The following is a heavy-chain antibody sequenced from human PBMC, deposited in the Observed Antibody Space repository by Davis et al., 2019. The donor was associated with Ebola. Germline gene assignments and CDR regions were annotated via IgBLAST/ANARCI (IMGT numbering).Heavy chain of an antibody. CDR2: ISSSSTYT. V-gene: IGHV3-11*06. J-gene: IGHJ4*02. Sequence: PGGSLRLSCAASGFTFSDYYNSFSDYYMSWIRQAPGKGLEWLSYISSSSTYTNYADSVKGRFTISRDNAKNSLYLQMNSLRAEDTAVYYCARHRGIYYGSWGQGTLVTVSS. D-gene: IGHD3-16*01. CDR3: ARHRGIYYGS. CDR1: GFTFSDYYNSFSDYY.